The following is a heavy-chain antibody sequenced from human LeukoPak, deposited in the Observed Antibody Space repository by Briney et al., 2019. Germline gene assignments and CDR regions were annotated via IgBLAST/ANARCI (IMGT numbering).Heavy chain of an antibody. D-gene: IGHD2-2*01. CDR3: ANPPGSTSVYFQH. J-gene: IGHJ1*01. CDR2: IRYDGSNK. Sequence: GGSLRLSCAASGFNFRKYGMHWVRQAPGKGLEWVAFIRYDGSNKYYADSVKGRFTISRDNSKNTLYLQMNSLRAEDTAVYYCANPPGSTSVYFQHWGQGTLVTVSS. CDR1: GFNFRKYG. V-gene: IGHV3-30*02.